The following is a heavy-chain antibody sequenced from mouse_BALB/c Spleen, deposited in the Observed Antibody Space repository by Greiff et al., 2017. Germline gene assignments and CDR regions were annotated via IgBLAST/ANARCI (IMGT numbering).Heavy chain of an antibody. J-gene: IGHJ3*01. Sequence: EVKVVESGGGLVKPGGSLKLSCAASGFTFSDYYMYWVRQTPEKRLEWVATISDGGSYTYYPDSVKGRFTISRDNAKNNRYLQMSSLKSEDTAMYYCARDAGGFFAYWGQGTLVTVSA. V-gene: IGHV5-4*02. CDR1: GFTFSDYY. CDR3: ARDAGGFFAY. D-gene: IGHD1-1*02. CDR2: ISDGGSYT.